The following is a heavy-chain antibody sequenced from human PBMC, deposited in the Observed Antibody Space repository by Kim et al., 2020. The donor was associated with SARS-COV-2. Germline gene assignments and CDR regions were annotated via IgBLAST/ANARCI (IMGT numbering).Heavy chain of an antibody. V-gene: IGHV5-10-1*01. CDR3: ARQNVAVAGIDY. Sequence: GESLQISCKGSGYSLTSYWISWVRQMPGKGLEWMGRIDPSDSYTNYSPSFQGHVTISADKSISTAYLQWSSLKASDTAMYYCARQNVAVAGIDYWGQGTLVTVSS. D-gene: IGHD6-19*01. J-gene: IGHJ4*02. CDR2: IDPSDSYT. CDR1: GYSLTSYW.